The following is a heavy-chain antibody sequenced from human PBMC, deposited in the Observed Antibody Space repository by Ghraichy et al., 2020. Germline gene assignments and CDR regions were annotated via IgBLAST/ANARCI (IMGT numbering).Heavy chain of an antibody. J-gene: IGHJ6*02. CDR1: GFTFSRYT. CDR3: ARRDYYYYGMDV. CDR2: ISTVSNYI. Sequence: GGSLRLSCKASGFTFSRYTMNWVRQAPGKGLEWVASISTVSNYISYAYSLKGQFTISRDNAKNLLVLQMSSPRAEEMAVYFFARRDYYYYGMDVWGQGTTVTVSS. V-gene: IGHV3-21*06.